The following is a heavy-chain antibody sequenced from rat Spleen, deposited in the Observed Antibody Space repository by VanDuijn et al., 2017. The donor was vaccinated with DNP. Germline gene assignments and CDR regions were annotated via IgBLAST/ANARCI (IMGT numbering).Heavy chain of an antibody. D-gene: IGHD1-10*01. CDR1: GFTFSDYY. V-gene: IGHV5-22*01. Sequence: EVQLVESGGGLVQPGRSLKLSCAASGFTFSDYYMAWVRQAPTKGLEWIASITSGTHYGDSVRGRFTISRDNAKSTLYLQMNRLRSEDTATYYCVKGGNYLFDYWGQGVMVTVSS. CDR3: VKGGNYLFDY. CDR2: ITSGT. J-gene: IGHJ2*01.